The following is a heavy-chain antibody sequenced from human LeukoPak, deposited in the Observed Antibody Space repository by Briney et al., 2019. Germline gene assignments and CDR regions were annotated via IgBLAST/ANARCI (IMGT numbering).Heavy chain of an antibody. CDR3: ARLMTGGNAGLDY. V-gene: IGHV3-21*01. CDR1: GSTFSSYS. J-gene: IGHJ4*02. CDR2: ISSSSSYI. Sequence: GGSLRLSCAASGSTFSSYSMNWVRQAPGKGLEWVSSISSSSSYIYYADSVKGRFTISRDNAKNSLYLQMNSLRAEDTAVYYCARLMTGGNAGLDYWGQGTLVTVSS. D-gene: IGHD4-23*01.